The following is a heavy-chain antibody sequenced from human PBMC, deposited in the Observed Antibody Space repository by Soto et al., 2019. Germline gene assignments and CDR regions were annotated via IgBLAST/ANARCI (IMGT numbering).Heavy chain of an antibody. J-gene: IGHJ3*02. Sequence: EVQLVESGGGLVKPGGSLRLSCAASGFTFSSYSMNWVRQAPGKGLEWVSSISSSSSYIYYADSVKGRFTISRDNAKNSLYLQMNSLRAEDTAVYYCARPPVGTDAFDIWGQGTMVTVSS. D-gene: IGHD1-1*01. CDR1: GFTFSSYS. CDR3: ARPPVGTDAFDI. CDR2: ISSSSSYI. V-gene: IGHV3-21*01.